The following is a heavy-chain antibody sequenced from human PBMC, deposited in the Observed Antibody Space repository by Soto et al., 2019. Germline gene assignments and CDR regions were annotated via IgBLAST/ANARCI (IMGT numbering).Heavy chain of an antibody. CDR2: IKQDGSEK. CDR3: ARENCVLRFFEWLLGLGYFDY. J-gene: IGHJ4*02. V-gene: IGHV3-7*01. D-gene: IGHD3-3*01. CDR1: GFTFSSYW. Sequence: EVQLVESGGGLVQPGGSLRLSCAASGFTFSSYWMRWVRQAPGKGLEWVANIKQDGSEKYYVDSVKGRFTISRDNAKKAVYLQMNSLRAEDTAVYYCARENCVLRFFEWLLGLGYFDYWGQGTLVTVSS.